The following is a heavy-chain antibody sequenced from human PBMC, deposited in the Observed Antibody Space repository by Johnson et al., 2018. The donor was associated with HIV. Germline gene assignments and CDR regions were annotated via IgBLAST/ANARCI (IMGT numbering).Heavy chain of an antibody. Sequence: EKLVESGGGVVQPGGSLRLSCAASGFSVSSNYMSWVRQAPGKGLEWVSVIYSGGSTYYADSVKGRFTISRDNSKNTLYLQMNSLRAEDTAVYYCAREGTLGAFDIWGQGTMVTVSS. CDR2: IYSGGST. V-gene: IGHV3-66*02. CDR1: GFSVSSNY. D-gene: IGHD1-1*01. J-gene: IGHJ3*02. CDR3: AREGTLGAFDI.